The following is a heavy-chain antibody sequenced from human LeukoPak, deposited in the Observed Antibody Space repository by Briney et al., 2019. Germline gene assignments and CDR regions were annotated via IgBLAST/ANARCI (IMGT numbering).Heavy chain of an antibody. Sequence: SQTLSLTCTVSGGSISSGDYYSSWIRQPPGKGLKWIGYIYYSGSIYYNPSLKSRVTISVDTSKNQFSLKLSSVTAADTAVYYCARGHCSGGSCYLYYYYMDVWGKGTTVTVSS. V-gene: IGHV4-30-4*08. CDR2: IYYSGSI. CDR1: GGSISSGDYY. CDR3: ARGHCSGGSCYLYYYYMDV. D-gene: IGHD2-15*01. J-gene: IGHJ6*03.